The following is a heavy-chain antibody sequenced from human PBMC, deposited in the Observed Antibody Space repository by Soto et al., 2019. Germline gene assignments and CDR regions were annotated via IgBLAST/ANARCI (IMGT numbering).Heavy chain of an antibody. CDR3: ARDLELDLELELPGY. CDR2: ISYDGSNK. CDR1: GFTFSSYA. V-gene: IGHV3-30-3*01. J-gene: IGHJ4*02. Sequence: GGSLRLSCAASGFTFSSYAMHWVRQAPGKGLEWVAVISYDGSNKYYADSVKGRFTISRDNSKNTLYLQMSSLRAEDTAVYYCARDLELDLELELPGYWGQGTLVTVSS. D-gene: IGHD1-7*01.